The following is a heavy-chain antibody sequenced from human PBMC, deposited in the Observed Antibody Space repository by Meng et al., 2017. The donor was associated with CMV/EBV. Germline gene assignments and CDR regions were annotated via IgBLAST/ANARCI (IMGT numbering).Heavy chain of an antibody. CDR3: ARHEAVRGVITNWFDP. D-gene: IGHD3-10*01. CDR2: IYYSGST. CDR1: GGSISSSSYY. Sequence: SETLSLTCTVSGGSISSSSYYWGWIRKPPGKGLEWIGSIYYSGSTYYNPSLKSRVTISVDTSKNQFSLKLSSVTAADTAVYYCARHEAVRGVITNWFDPWGQGTLVTVSS. J-gene: IGHJ5*02. V-gene: IGHV4-39*01.